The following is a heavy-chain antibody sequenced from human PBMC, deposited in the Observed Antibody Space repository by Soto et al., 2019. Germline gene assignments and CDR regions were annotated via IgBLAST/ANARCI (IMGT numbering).Heavy chain of an antibody. D-gene: IGHD4-17*01. V-gene: IGHV3-23*01. J-gene: IGHJ4*02. CDR3: ALSSTVAYYFDY. CDR2: ISGSGGST. CDR1: GFTFSSYA. Sequence: SLSLSCAASGFTFSSYAMSWVRQAPGKGLEWVSAISGSGGSTYYADSVKGRFTISRDNSKNTLYLQMNSLRAEDTAVYYCALSSTVAYYFDYWGQGTLVTVSS.